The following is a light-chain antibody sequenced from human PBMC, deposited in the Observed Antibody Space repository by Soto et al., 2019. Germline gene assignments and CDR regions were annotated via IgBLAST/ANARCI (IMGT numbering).Light chain of an antibody. CDR1: ESISSW. CDR3: QQYNSYSPT. CDR2: DAS. J-gene: IGKJ1*01. Sequence: DIQMTQSPSTLSASVGDRFTITCRASESISSWLAWYQQKPGKAPKLLIYDASSLESGVPSRFSGSGSGTEFALTISSLQPDDFATYYCQQYNSYSPTFGQGTKVDI. V-gene: IGKV1-5*01.